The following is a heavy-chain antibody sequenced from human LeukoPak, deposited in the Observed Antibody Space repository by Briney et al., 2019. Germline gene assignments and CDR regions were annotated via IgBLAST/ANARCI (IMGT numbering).Heavy chain of an antibody. V-gene: IGHV4-59*11. CDR3: ATSSIVVVVQDAFDI. CDR2: IYYSGST. D-gene: IGHD2-15*01. J-gene: IGHJ3*02. CDR1: GGSISSHY. Sequence: PSETLSLTCTASGGSISSHYWSWIRQPPGKGLEWIGYIYYSGSTNYNPSLKSRVTISVDTSKNQFSLKLSSVTAADTAVYYCATSSIVVVVQDAFDIWGQGTMVTVSS.